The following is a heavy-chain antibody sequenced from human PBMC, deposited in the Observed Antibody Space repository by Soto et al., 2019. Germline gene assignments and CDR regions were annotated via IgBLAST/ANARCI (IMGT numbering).Heavy chain of an antibody. CDR1: RGSISDYY. J-gene: IGHJ5*02. CDR2: FYDSGST. Sequence: SETLSLTCTVSRGSISDYYWGWIRQPPGKGLEWVGYFYDSGSTKYNPSLKSRVTISVDTSKNQISLEMKSVTVADTAVYYCARVGSGGYSNSWFDPWGQATLVSV. CDR3: ARVGSGGYSNSWFDP. V-gene: IGHV4-59*01. D-gene: IGHD3-22*01.